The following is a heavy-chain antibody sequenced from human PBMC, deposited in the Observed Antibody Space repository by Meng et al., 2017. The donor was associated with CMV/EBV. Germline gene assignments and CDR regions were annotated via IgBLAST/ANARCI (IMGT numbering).Heavy chain of an antibody. V-gene: IGHV3-11*01. CDR3: ARSQRDYFDY. J-gene: IGHJ4*02. CDR1: GFTFSDYC. CDR2: ISSSGSTI. Sequence: GESLKISCAASGFTFSDYCMSWIRQAPGKGLEWVSYISSSGSTIYYADSVKGRFTISRDNAKNSLYLQMNSLRAEDTAVYYCARSQRDYFDYWGQGTLVTVSS.